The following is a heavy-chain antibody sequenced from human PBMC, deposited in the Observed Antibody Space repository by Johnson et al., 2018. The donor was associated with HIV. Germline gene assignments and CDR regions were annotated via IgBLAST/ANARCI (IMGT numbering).Heavy chain of an antibody. J-gene: IGHJ3*02. Sequence: VQLVESGGGVVQPGGSLRLSCAASGFTFSSYGMHWVRQAPGKGLEGVAFIRYEGSNKYYADSVKGRFTISRDNSKNTLYLQMNSLRAEDTAVYYCAKDSGYYDSSGYGAFDIWGQGTMVTVSS. D-gene: IGHD3-22*01. CDR3: AKDSGYYDSSGYGAFDI. V-gene: IGHV3-30*02. CDR2: IRYEGSNK. CDR1: GFTFSSYG.